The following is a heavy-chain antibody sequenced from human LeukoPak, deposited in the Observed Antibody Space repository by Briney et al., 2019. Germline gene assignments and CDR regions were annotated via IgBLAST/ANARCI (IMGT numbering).Heavy chain of an antibody. CDR1: GYSFTSYW. CDR2: IDPSDSYT. Sequence: GESLKISCKGSGYSFTSYWISWVRQMPGKGLEWMGRIDPSDSYTNYSPSFQGHVTISADKSISTAYLQWSSLKASGTAMYYCAETPYCSSTSCYASYFDYWGQGTLVTVSS. J-gene: IGHJ4*02. V-gene: IGHV5-10-1*01. CDR3: AETPYCSSTSCYASYFDY. D-gene: IGHD2-2*01.